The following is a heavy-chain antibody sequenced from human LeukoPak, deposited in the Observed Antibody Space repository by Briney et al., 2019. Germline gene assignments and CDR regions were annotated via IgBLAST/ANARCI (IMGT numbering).Heavy chain of an antibody. CDR2: IYYSGST. CDR3: ARDGGSGWYGY. D-gene: IGHD6-19*01. Sequence: SETLSLTCTVSGGSISSSSYYWGWLRQPPGKGLEWIGSIYYSGSTYYNPSLKSRVTISVDTSKNQFSLKLSSVTAADTAVYYCARDGGSGWYGYWGQGTLVTVS. V-gene: IGHV4-39*07. CDR1: GGSISSSSYY. J-gene: IGHJ4*02.